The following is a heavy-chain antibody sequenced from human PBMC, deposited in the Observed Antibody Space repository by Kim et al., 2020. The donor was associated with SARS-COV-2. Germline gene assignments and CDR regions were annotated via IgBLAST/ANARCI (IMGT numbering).Heavy chain of an antibody. V-gene: IGHV3-48*03. CDR1: GFAFSSYD. CDR3: AKNLAVTGPGYYYYYMDV. CDR2: IRSSGSTI. J-gene: IGHJ6*03. D-gene: IGHD3-10*01. Sequence: GGSLRLSCAASGFAFSSYDMTWVRQAPGKGLEWVSYIRSSGSTIYYADSVKGRFTISRDNAKNSLYLQMDSLRADDTAVYYCAKNLAVTGPGYYYYYMDVWGKGTTVTVSS.